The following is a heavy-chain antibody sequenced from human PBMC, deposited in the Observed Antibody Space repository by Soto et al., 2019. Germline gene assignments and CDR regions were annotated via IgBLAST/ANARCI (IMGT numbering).Heavy chain of an antibody. CDR3: AKCAGDYYYYYYGMDV. V-gene: IGHV3-23*01. J-gene: IGHJ6*02. CDR1: GFTFSSYA. D-gene: IGHD4-17*01. CDR2: ISGSGGST. Sequence: GSLRLSCAASGFTFSSYAMSWVRQAPGKGLEWVSAISGSGGSTYYADSVKGRFIISRDNSKNTLYLQMNSLRAEDTAVYYCAKCAGDYYYYYYGMDVWGQGTTVTVSS.